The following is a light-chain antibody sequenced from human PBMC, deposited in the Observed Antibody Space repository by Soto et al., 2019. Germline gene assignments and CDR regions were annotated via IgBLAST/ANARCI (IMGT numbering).Light chain of an antibody. J-gene: IGLJ2*01. CDR1: RSNIGTNT. V-gene: IGLV1-44*01. Sequence: QSVLTQPPSASGTPGQRVTISCSGSRSNIGTNTVSWNQQLPGTAPKLLIYSNNQRPSGVPDRFSGSKSGTSASLAISGLQSEDEADYYCAAWDDSLIGVVFGGGTKLTVL. CDR3: AAWDDSLIGVV. CDR2: SNN.